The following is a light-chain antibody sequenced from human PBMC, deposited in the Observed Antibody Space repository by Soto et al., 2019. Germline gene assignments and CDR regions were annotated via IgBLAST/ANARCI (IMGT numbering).Light chain of an antibody. CDR2: DVS. V-gene: IGKV1-5*01. Sequence: DIQMTQSPSTLSASGGDRVTITCLSSQSISDSLAWYQQKPGKAPDLLISDVSSLERGVASRFSGSGSGTEFTLTISSMQPDDFATYYCQQYHGYSRTFGQGTKVDIK. CDR1: QSISDS. CDR3: QQYHGYSRT. J-gene: IGKJ1*01.